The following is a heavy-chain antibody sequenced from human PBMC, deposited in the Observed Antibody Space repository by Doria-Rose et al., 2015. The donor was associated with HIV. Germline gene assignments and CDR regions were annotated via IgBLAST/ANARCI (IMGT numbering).Heavy chain of an antibody. J-gene: IGHJ4*02. Sequence: ESGPVLVKPTETLTLTCTVSGGSLSSPGMGVSWIRQPPGKALEWLANIFSDDERSYKTSLKSRLTISRGTSKSQLVLTMTDMDPVDTATYYCARIKSSRWYHKYYFDFWGQGTLVIVSA. V-gene: IGHV2-26*01. CDR1: GGSLSSPGMG. D-gene: IGHD6-13*01. CDR2: IFSDDER. CDR3: ARIKSSRWYHKYYFDF.